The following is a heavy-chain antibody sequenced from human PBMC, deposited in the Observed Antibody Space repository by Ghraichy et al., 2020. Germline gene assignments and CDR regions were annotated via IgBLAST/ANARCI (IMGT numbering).Heavy chain of an antibody. CDR3: SRFDNGMDV. CDR1: GFTFSRAA. CDR2: INSNGRST. D-gene: IGHD3-3*01. V-gene: IGHV3-64D*06. J-gene: IGHJ6*02. Sequence: GGSLRLSCSASGFTFSRAAMHWVRQAPGKGLEYVSAINSNGRSTYYTDSVKGRFTISRDNSKNTLYLQMSSLRPEDTAVYYCSRFDNGMDVWGQGTTVTVSS.